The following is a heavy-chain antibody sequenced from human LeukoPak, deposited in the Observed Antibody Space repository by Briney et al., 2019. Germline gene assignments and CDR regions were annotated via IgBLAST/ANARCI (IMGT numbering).Heavy chain of an antibody. V-gene: IGHV3-48*01. D-gene: IGHD3-16*01. Sequence: GGSLRLSCVASGFTFSMHSLNWVRQTPEKGLEWVSYISSGRTEFYADSVKGRFSISRDNAKNSLYLQMNSLRAEDTAVYYCAILITPTEHFQQWGQGTLVTVSS. CDR3: AILITPTEHFQQ. CDR1: GFTFSMHS. J-gene: IGHJ1*01. CDR2: ISSGRTE.